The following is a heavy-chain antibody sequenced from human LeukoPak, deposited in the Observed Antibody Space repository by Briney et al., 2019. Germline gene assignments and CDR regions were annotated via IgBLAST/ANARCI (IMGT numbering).Heavy chain of an antibody. D-gene: IGHD1-26*01. CDR2: MNPNSGNT. CDR1: GYTFTSYD. Sequence: GASVKVPCKASGYTFTSYDINWVRQATGQGLEWMGWMNPNSGNTGCAQKFQGRVTMTRNTSISTAYMELSSLRSEDTAVYYCARALLGATLFWFDPWGQGTLVTVSS. J-gene: IGHJ5*02. V-gene: IGHV1-8*01. CDR3: ARALLGATLFWFDP.